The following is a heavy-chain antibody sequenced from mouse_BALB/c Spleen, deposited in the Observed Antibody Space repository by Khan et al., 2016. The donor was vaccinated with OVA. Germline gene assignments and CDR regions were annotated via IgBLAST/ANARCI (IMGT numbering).Heavy chain of an antibody. CDR3: ARSNCYWYFDV. CDR1: GYTFTNYG. J-gene: IGHJ1*01. D-gene: IGHD4-1*02. CDR2: INTYSGEP. Sequence: QIQLVQSGPELKKPGETVKISCKASGYTFTNYGTNWVKQAPGKGLKWMGWINTYSGEPTYADDFKGRSAFSLETSASTSYLQIKNPKNKDTVTHFRARSNCYWYFDVWGAGTTVTVSS. V-gene: IGHV9-3-1*01.